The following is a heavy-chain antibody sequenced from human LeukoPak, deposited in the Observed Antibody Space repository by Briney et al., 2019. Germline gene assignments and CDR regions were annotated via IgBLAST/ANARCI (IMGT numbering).Heavy chain of an antibody. Sequence: GGHLLLSCAASRFTYRSYAMSSVRQAPGPGLEWVSPFSGRGSRTYYADTVKGQFPNSRDKSESTLYLQMSSLRAEVTAVYYCAKDPSTVEDRTDYGGQGTLVTLSS. CDR3: AKDPSTVEDRTDY. J-gene: IGHJ4*02. CDR2: FSGRGSRT. V-gene: IGHV3-23*01. D-gene: IGHD4-23*01. CDR1: RFTYRSYA.